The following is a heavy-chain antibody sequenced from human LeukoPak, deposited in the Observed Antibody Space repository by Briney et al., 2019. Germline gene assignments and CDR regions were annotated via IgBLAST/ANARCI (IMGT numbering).Heavy chain of an antibody. Sequence: ASVKVSCKASGYTCTGYYMHWVRQAPGQGLEWMGRINPNSGGTNYAQKFQGRVTMTRDTSISTAYMELSRLRSDDTAVYYCASDPSYNDYGGNSWFDPWGQGTLVTVSS. J-gene: IGHJ5*02. V-gene: IGHV1-2*06. CDR2: INPNSGGT. CDR1: GYTCTGYY. D-gene: IGHD4-23*01. CDR3: ASDPSYNDYGGNSWFDP.